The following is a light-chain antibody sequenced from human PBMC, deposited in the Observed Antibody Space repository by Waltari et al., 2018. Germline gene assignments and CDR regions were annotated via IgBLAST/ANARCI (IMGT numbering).Light chain of an antibody. V-gene: IGKV3-15*01. CDR2: GAS. Sequence: EVVMTQSPATLSVSPGEGATVSCRASQSVRTNVAWYQQTPGQAPRLLTDGASTRATGIPDRFSGSGSGTEFILTISSLQSEDFAVYYWQQYNNWPPWTFGQGTKVEIK. CDR3: QQYNNWPPWT. CDR1: QSVRTN. J-gene: IGKJ1*01.